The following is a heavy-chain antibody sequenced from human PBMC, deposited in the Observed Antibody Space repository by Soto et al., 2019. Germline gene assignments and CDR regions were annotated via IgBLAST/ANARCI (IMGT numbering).Heavy chain of an antibody. V-gene: IGHV1-3*01. CDR1: GYSFTTYA. CDR3: ARGKGMDENYSYHGMDV. J-gene: IGHJ6*02. CDR2: INGGNGNT. Sequence: QVQVVQSGAEVKKPGASVKISCKASGYSFTTYAMHWVRQAPGQSLEWMAWINGGNGNTKYSQKFQDRVTITRDTSANIAYMELSSLRSEDSAVYYCARGKGMDENYSYHGMDVWGQGTTVSVSS.